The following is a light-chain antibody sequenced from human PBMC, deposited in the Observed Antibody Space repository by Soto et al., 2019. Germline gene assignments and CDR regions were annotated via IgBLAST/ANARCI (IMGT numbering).Light chain of an antibody. Sequence: DIQMTRSPSSLSASVGDRVTITCRASQSISSYLNWYQQKPGKAPKLLIYAASSLQSGVPSRFSGSGSGTDFTLTISSLQPEDFATYYCQQSYSGFTFGPGTKVDIK. V-gene: IGKV1-39*01. CDR2: AAS. J-gene: IGKJ3*01. CDR1: QSISSY. CDR3: QQSYSGFT.